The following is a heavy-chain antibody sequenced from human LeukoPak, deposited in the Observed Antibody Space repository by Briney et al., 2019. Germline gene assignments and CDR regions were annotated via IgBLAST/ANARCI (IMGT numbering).Heavy chain of an antibody. CDR3: AKDGGYDSREYDY. CDR2: IRYDGSNK. Sequence: PGGSLRLSCAASGFTFSSYGMHWVRQAPGKGLEWVAFIRYDGSNKYYADSVKGRFTISRDNSKNTLYLQMNSLRAEDTAVYYCAKDGGYDSREYDYWGQGTLVTVSS. D-gene: IGHD3-22*01. V-gene: IGHV3-30*02. J-gene: IGHJ4*02. CDR1: GFTFSSYG.